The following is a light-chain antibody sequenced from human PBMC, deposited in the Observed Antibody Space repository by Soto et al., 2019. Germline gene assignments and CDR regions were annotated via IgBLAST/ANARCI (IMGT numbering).Light chain of an antibody. CDR2: GSA. CDR3: QHYNNSPLCT. V-gene: IGKV3-20*01. CDR1: QSVSSSY. J-gene: IGKJ3*01. Sequence: EIVLTQSPATLSLSPGERATLSCRASQSVSSSYLSWHQQTPGQAPSLLIYGSATRATGIPDMFSGSGSGTDFTLTISRLEPEDFAVYYCQHYNNSPLCTFGHGTKVDIK.